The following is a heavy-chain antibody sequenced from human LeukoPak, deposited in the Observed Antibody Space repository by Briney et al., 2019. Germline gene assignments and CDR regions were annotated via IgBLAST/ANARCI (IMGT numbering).Heavy chain of an antibody. D-gene: IGHD1-14*01. V-gene: IGHV3-74*01. CDR3: TRASRKEPDY. J-gene: IGHJ4*02. CDR1: GFTFSSSW. Sequence: GGSLRLSCAASGFTFSSSWMHWVRQTPGKGLVWVSRINSDGSSTSYADSVKGRFTISRDNAKNTLSLQMNSLRVEDTAVYYCTRASRKEPDYWGQGTLVTVSS. CDR2: INSDGSST.